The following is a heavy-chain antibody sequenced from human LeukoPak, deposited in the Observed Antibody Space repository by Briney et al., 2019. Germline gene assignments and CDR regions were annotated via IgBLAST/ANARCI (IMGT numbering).Heavy chain of an antibody. CDR1: GGSFSGYY. Sequence: SETLSLTCAVYGGSFSGYYWSWIRQPPGKGLEWTGEINHSGSTNYNPSLKSRVTISVDTSKNQFSLKLSSVTAADTAVYYCARGFSYGDYYNRWGQGTLVTVSS. V-gene: IGHV4-34*01. D-gene: IGHD4-17*01. J-gene: IGHJ4*02. CDR2: INHSGST. CDR3: ARGFSYGDYYNR.